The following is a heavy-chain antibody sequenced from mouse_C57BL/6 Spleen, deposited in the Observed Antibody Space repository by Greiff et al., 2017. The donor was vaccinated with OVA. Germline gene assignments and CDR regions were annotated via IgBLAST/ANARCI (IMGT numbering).Heavy chain of an antibody. J-gene: IGHJ3*01. CDR2: IWGDGST. D-gene: IGHD2-3*01. CDR3: AKPEDDGYSRCAY. Sequence: VKLVESGPGLVAPSQSLSITCTVSGFSLTSYGVSWVRQPPGKGLEWLGAIWGDGSTNYHSALISRLSIRKDNSKSQVFLKLNSLQTDGTATYYCAKPEDDGYSRCAYWGEGTLGTVSA. V-gene: IGHV2-3*01. CDR1: GFSLTSYG.